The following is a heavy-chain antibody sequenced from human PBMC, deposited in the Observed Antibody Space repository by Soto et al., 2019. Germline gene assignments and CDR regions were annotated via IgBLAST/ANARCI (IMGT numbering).Heavy chain of an antibody. Sequence: SETLSLTCAVYGGSFSGYYWSWIRQPPGKGLEWIGEINHSGSTNYNPSLKSRVTISVDTSKNQFSLKLSSVTAADTAVYYCARDEFRDCFDPWGQGTLVTVSS. D-gene: IGHD2-21*01. CDR3: ARDEFRDCFDP. V-gene: IGHV4-34*01. CDR2: INHSGST. J-gene: IGHJ5*02. CDR1: GGSFSGYY.